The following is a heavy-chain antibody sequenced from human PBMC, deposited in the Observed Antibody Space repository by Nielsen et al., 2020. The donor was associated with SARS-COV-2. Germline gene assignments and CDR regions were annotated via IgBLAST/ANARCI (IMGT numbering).Heavy chain of an antibody. D-gene: IGHD3-16*02. CDR1: GFTFDDYA. CDR2: ISWNSGSI. V-gene: IGHV3-9*01. Sequence: SLKISCAASGFTFDDYAMHWVRQAPGKGLEWVSGISWNSGSIGYADSVKGRFTISRDNAKNSLYLQMNSLKTEDTAVYYCTTAPYIWGTYRLNYWGQGTLVTVSS. CDR3: TTAPYIWGTYRLNY. J-gene: IGHJ4*02.